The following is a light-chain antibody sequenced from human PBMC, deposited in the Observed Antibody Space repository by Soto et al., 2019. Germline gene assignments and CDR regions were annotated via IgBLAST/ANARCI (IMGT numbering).Light chain of an antibody. V-gene: IGKV3-15*01. CDR1: QSVSGN. Sequence: EIVMTQSPVTLSVFPGERATLSCTASQSVSGNLAWYQQKPGQSPRLLIYHVSTRATGVPARFSGSGSETEFTLTISSLQPEDFAIYYCHQYNNWPSWTFGQGTKVDIK. CDR3: HQYNNWPSWT. J-gene: IGKJ1*01. CDR2: HVS.